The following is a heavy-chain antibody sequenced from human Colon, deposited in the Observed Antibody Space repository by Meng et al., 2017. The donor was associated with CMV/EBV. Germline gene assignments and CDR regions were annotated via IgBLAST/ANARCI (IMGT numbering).Heavy chain of an antibody. CDR3: AREASGGTYYPLGGENWFDP. V-gene: IGHV1-69*05. J-gene: IGHJ5*02. CDR2: IVPIYDTA. CDR1: GNTFNKFA. D-gene: IGHD1-26*01. Sequence: SVKVSCKASGNTFNKFAIIWVRQAPGQGLEWMGGIVPIYDTAHYAQKFQGRLTITTDASTTAVHMELSGLTSEDTAVYYCAREASGGTYYPLGGENWFDPWGQGTLVTVSS.